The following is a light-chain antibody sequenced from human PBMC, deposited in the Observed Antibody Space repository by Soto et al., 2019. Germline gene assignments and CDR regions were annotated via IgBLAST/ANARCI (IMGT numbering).Light chain of an antibody. CDR3: QHYGDSPPYP. CDR2: GAS. V-gene: IGKV3-20*01. J-gene: IGKJ2*01. CDR1: QSVNNTH. Sequence: IVLTQSPGTLSLSPGESATLSCRASQSVNNTHLGWYQQRPGQSPRLLVYGASTRATGIPDRFSGSGSGKDFTLTINRLEPEDFAVYYCQHYGDSPPYPFGQGSKLQLK.